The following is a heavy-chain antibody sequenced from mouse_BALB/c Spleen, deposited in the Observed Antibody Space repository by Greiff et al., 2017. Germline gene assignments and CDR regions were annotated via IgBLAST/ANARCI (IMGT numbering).Heavy chain of an antibody. CDR1: GFTFNTYA. J-gene: IGHJ4*01. CDR2: IRSKSNNYAT. Sequence: DVKLQESGGGLVQPKGSLKLSCAASGFTFNTYAMNWVRQAPGKGLEWVARIRSKSNNYATYYADSVKDRFTISRDDSQSMLYLQMNNLKTEDTAMYYCVRHGGYAMDYWGQGTSVTVSS. CDR3: VRHGGYAMDY. V-gene: IGHV10-1*02.